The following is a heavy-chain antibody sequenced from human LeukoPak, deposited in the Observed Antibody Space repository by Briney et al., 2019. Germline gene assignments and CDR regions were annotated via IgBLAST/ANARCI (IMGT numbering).Heavy chain of an antibody. J-gene: IGHJ4*02. CDR3: AREEYGDYDYYFDY. CDR1: GFTFSGHW. Sequence: PGGSLRLSCVASGFTFSGHWMSWVRQAPGKGLEWVANIKQDGSEKYYVDSVKGRFTISRDNAKNSLYLQMNSLRAEDTAVYYCAREEYGDYDYYFDYWGQGTLVTVSA. D-gene: IGHD4-17*01. V-gene: IGHV3-7*01. CDR2: IKQDGSEK.